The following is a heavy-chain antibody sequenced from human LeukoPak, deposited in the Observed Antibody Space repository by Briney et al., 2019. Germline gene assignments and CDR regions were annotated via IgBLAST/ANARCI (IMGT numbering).Heavy chain of an antibody. D-gene: IGHD2-8*02. V-gene: IGHV4-59*08. CDR2: IYYSGST. CDR1: GGSISSYY. CDR3: ARRALGGVWPFDY. Sequence: SETLSLTCTVSGGSISSYYWSWIRQPPGKGLEWIGYIYYSGSTNYNPSLKSRVTISVDTSKNQFSLKLSSVTAADTAVYYCARRALGGVWPFDYWGQGTLVTVSS. J-gene: IGHJ4*02.